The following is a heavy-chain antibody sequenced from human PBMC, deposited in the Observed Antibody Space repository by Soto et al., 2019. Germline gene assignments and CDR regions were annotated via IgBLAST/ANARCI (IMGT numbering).Heavy chain of an antibody. CDR1: GGSISSGGYY. J-gene: IGHJ5*02. CDR2: IYYSGST. D-gene: IGHD3-22*01. Sequence: PSETLSLTCTVSGGSISSGGYYWSWIRQHPGKGLEWIGYIYYSGSTYYNPSLKSRVTISVDTSKNQFSLKLSSVTAADTAVYYCARGGYYYDSSGYYSPLDPWRQATLVRVS. CDR3: ARGGYYYDSSGYYSPLDP. V-gene: IGHV4-31*03.